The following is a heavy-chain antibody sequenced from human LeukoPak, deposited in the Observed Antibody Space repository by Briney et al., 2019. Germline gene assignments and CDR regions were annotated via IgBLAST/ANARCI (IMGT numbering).Heavy chain of an antibody. CDR3: ATTRYDSSGYEYLEAFDI. CDR2: IRAYNGNT. CDR1: GYTFTRYG. V-gene: IGHV1-18*01. J-gene: IGHJ3*02. D-gene: IGHD3-22*01. Sequence: ASVKVSCKASGYTFTRYGISWVRQAPGQGLKWRGWIRAYNGNTNYAQKIQGRVTMTTDTSASTVYIELRSLRSDDTAVYYCATTRYDSSGYEYLEAFDIWGQGTMVTVSS.